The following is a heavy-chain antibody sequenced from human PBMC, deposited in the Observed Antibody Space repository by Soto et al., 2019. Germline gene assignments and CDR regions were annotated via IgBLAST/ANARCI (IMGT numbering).Heavy chain of an antibody. CDR3: ARGGSESDY. Sequence: EVQLVESGGDLVQPGGSLRLSCAASGFTFSYYWMSWVRQAPGKGLEWVANIKQDGSEKNYVDSVKGRFSISRDNAKNSLCLQVNSPRADDTAMYYCARGGSESDYWGQGTLVTVAS. J-gene: IGHJ4*02. D-gene: IGHD3-16*01. CDR2: IKQDGSEK. CDR1: GFTFSYYW. V-gene: IGHV3-7*01.